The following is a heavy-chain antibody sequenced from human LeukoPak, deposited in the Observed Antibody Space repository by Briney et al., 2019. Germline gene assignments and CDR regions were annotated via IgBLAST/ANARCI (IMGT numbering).Heavy chain of an antibody. CDR2: ISSSSSYI. J-gene: IGHJ4*02. Sequence: PGGSLRLSCAASGFSVSDYAMTWIRQAPGKGLEWVSSISSSSSYIYYADSVRGRFTISRDNAKNSLYLQMNSLRAEDTAVYYCATDLNRISAFDYWGQGTLVTVSS. V-gene: IGHV3-21*01. CDR1: GFSVSDYA. CDR3: ATDLNRISAFDY. D-gene: IGHD2-15*01.